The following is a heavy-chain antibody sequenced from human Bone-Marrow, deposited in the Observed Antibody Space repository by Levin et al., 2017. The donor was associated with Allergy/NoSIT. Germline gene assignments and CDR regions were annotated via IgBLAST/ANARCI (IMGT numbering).Heavy chain of an antibody. J-gene: IGHJ4*02. CDR1: GFAFNTYR. V-gene: IGHV3-21*01. CDR2: ISSSSYTI. CDR3: ATFHDTTGPHEAFDF. Sequence: GGSLRLSCAASGFAFNTYRMNWVPQAPGKGLEWVSSISSSSYTIYYADSVRGRFTISRDNTKNSLFLQMKRLRCKVKAVSYFATFHDTTGPHEAFDFWGQGTLVTVSS. D-gene: IGHD1-1*01.